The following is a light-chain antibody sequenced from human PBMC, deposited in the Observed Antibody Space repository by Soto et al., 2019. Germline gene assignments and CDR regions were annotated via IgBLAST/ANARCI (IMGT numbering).Light chain of an antibody. Sequence: DIQMTQSPSSLSASVGDRFTFTCRAGQDISTSLNWYQHRPGKAPKLLIYGASALQSGVPSRFSGSGSGTDFTLTISSLQVEDFATYYWQNSYNTPRTFGQGTRVDIK. CDR1: QDISTS. J-gene: IGKJ1*01. CDR3: QNSYNTPRT. V-gene: IGKV1-39*01. CDR2: GAS.